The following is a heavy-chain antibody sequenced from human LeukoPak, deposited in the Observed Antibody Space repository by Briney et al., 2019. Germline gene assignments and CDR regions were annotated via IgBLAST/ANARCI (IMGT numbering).Heavy chain of an antibody. CDR3: ATEQRDTVTTGDY. J-gene: IGHJ4*02. Sequence: ASVKVSCKASGYTFTSYDINWVRQATGQGLEWMGWMNPNSGNTGYAQKFQGRVTMTEDTSTDTAYMGLSSLRSEDTAVYYCATEQRDTVTTGDYWGQGTLVTVSS. V-gene: IGHV1-8*01. CDR2: MNPNSGNT. CDR1: GYTFTSYD. D-gene: IGHD4-17*01.